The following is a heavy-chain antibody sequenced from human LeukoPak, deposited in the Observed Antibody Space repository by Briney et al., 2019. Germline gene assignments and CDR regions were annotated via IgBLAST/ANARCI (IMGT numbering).Heavy chain of an antibody. CDR2: ILPIFGTA. V-gene: IGHV1-69*05. D-gene: IGHD2-15*01. Sequence: AVQVSCKASGGTLSSYAISWVRPAPGQGLEWMGGILPIFGTANYAQKFQGRVTITTDESTSTAYMELSSLRSEDTAVYYCARGRDCSGGSCYHALLDYWGQGTLVTVSS. J-gene: IGHJ4*02. CDR1: GGTLSSYA. CDR3: ARGRDCSGGSCYHALLDY.